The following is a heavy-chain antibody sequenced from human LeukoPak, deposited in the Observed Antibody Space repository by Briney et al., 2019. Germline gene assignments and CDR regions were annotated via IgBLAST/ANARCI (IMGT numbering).Heavy chain of an antibody. J-gene: IGHJ4*02. CDR2: INPNSGGT. V-gene: IGHV1-2*02. CDR3: ARNVYFGSGSYSG. Sequence: ASVKVSCKASRYTFNADYVHWVRQAPGQGLEWMGWINPNSGGTNYAQKFQGRVTMTRDTSISTAYMELSRLRSDDTAVYFCARNVYFGSGSYSGWGQGTLVTVSS. CDR1: RYTFNADY. D-gene: IGHD3-10*01.